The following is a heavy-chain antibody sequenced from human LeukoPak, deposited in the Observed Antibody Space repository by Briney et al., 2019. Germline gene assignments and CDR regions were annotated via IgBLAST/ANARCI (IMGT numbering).Heavy chain of an antibody. J-gene: IGHJ4*02. CDR3: ARGNTGYNSNWGRDFDC. Sequence: GGSLRLSCEVSGVTVTSSYMSWVRQAPGKGLEWVSVIYSGGDTYYADSVKGRCTVSRDTSKNTLYLQMNSLRGEGTAVYYCARGNTGYNSNWGRDFDCWGQGTLVTVSS. D-gene: IGHD4-11*01. CDR2: IYSGGDT. V-gene: IGHV3-66*01. CDR1: GVTVTSSY.